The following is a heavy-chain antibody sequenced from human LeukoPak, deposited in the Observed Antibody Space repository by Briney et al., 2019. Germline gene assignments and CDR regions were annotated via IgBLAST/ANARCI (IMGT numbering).Heavy chain of an antibody. CDR1: GFTFSSYG. Sequence: GGSLRLSCAASGFTFSSYGMHWVRQAPGKGLEWVGFIRSKAYGVTTEYAASVKGRFTISRDDSKSIAYLQMNSLKTEDTAVYYCTRVMITFGGVIVMLGDYWGQGTLVTVSS. J-gene: IGHJ4*02. V-gene: IGHV3-49*04. D-gene: IGHD3-16*02. CDR2: IRSKAYGVTT. CDR3: TRVMITFGGVIVMLGDY.